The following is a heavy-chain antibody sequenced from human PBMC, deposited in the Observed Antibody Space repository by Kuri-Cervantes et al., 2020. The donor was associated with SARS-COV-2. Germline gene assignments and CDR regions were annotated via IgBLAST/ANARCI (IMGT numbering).Heavy chain of an antibody. D-gene: IGHD2-15*01. J-gene: IGHJ3*02. CDR2: ISYDGSNK. V-gene: IGHV3-30-3*01. CDR3: ARPQGYCSGGSCPDAFDI. CDR1: ESTFSSYA. Sequence: GESLKISCAASESTFSSYAMHWVRQAPGKGLEWVAVISYDGSNKYYADSVKGRFTISRDNSKNTLYLQMNSLRAEDTAVYYCARPQGYCSGGSCPDAFDIWGQGTMVTVSS.